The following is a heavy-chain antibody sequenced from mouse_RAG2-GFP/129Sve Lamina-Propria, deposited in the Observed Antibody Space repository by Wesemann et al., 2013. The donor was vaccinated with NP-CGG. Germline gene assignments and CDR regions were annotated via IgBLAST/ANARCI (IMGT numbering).Heavy chain of an antibody. CDR3: ARRAGDDYHWYFDV. D-gene: IGHD2-4*01. J-gene: IGHJ1*03. Sequence: QVTLKESGPGILQSSQTLSLTCSFSGFSLSTSGMGVSWIRQPSGKGLEWLAHIYWDDDKRYNPSLKSRLTISKDTSRNQVFLKITSVDTADTATYYCARRAGDDYHWYFDVWGTGTTVTVSS. CDR2: IYWDDDK. V-gene: IGHV8-12*01. CDR1: GFSLSTSGMG.